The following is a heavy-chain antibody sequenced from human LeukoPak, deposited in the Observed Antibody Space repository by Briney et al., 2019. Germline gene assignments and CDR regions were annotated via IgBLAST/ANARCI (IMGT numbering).Heavy chain of an antibody. V-gene: IGHV1-18*01. CDR3: ARGGRVGAWYNWFDP. CDR2: ISAYNGNT. CDR1: GYTFTSYG. D-gene: IGHD1-26*01. Sequence: ASVKVSCKASGYTFTSYGVSWVRQAPGQGLEWMGWISAYNGNTNYAQKLQGRVTMTTDTSTSTAYVELRSLRSDDTAVYYCARGGRVGAWYNWFDPWGQGTLVTVSS. J-gene: IGHJ5*02.